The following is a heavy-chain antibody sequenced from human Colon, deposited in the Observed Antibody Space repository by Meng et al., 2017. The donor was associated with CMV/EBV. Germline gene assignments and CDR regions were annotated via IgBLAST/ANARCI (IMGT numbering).Heavy chain of an antibody. V-gene: IGHV3-30*04. CDR3: AKEKAGGGYGRDFDY. D-gene: IGHD3-16*01. J-gene: IGHJ4*02. CDR2: ISYDGSNK. CDR1: GFTFSSYA. Sequence: SLKLSCAASGFTFSSYAMHWVRQAPGKGLEWVAVISYDGSNKYYTDSVKGRFTISRDNSKHTLYLQMCSLRAEDTAVAYCAKEKAGGGYGRDFDYWGQGTLVTVSS.